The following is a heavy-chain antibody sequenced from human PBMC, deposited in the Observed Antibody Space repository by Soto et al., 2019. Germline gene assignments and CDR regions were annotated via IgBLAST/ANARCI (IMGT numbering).Heavy chain of an antibody. Sequence: SVKVSCKASGGTFSSYAISWVRQAPGQGLEWMGGIIPIFGTANYAQKFQGRVTITADESTSTAYMELSSLRSEDTAVYYCARDRFTMVRGVIITSDAFDIWGQGTMVTVSS. J-gene: IGHJ3*02. CDR2: IIPIFGTA. CDR3: ARDRFTMVRGVIITSDAFDI. D-gene: IGHD3-10*01. V-gene: IGHV1-69*13. CDR1: GGTFSSYA.